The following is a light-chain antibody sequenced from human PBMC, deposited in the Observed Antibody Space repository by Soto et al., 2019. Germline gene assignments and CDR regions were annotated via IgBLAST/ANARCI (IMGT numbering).Light chain of an antibody. J-gene: IGKJ5*01. CDR3: QQSYSSIT. V-gene: IGKV3-11*01. Sequence: EIALTQSPATLSLSPWERATLSCRPSPSVPNYVAWYQQKPGQAPRLLIYGAFNRATGIPARFSGSGSGADFTLTISSLEPEDFATYYCQQSYSSITFGQGTRLEIK. CDR2: GAF. CDR1: PSVPNY.